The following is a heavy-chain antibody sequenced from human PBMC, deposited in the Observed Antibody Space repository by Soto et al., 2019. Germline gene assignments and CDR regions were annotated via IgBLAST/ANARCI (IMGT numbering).Heavy chain of an antibody. J-gene: IGHJ6*02. V-gene: IGHV4-31*02. Sequence: LSGTCSFSVGAITSGNHSSTSVGQHPGEGLECIGYIYYSGSTYYNPSLKSRVTISVDTSKNQCSRRLSSVAAADTAVYYCARRAYMTAVTGGSYYYYRTDVWGQATTATVPS. CDR1: VGAITSGNHS. D-gene: IGHD4-4*01. CDR2: IYYSGST. CDR3: ARRAYMTAVTGGSYYYYRTDV.